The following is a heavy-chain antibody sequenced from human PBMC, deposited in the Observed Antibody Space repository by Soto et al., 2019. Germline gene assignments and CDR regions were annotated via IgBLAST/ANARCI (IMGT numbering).Heavy chain of an antibody. Sequence: GGSLRLSCVASGFTFSSYSMNWVRQAPGKGLEWVSSISSSSSYIYYADSVKGRFTISRDNAKNSLYLQMNSLRAEDTAVYYCARDSEIYDFWSGYHDNWFDPWGQGTLVTVSS. CDR2: ISSSSSYI. CDR1: GFTFSSYS. D-gene: IGHD3-3*01. CDR3: ARDSEIYDFWSGYHDNWFDP. J-gene: IGHJ5*02. V-gene: IGHV3-21*01.